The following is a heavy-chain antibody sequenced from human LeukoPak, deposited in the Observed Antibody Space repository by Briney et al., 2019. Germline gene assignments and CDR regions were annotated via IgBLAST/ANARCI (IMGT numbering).Heavy chain of an antibody. CDR1: GFTFSDYY. V-gene: IGHV3-11*01. D-gene: IGHD3-22*01. CDR3: ARWAYYYDSSGYQAYYYYMDV. Sequence: GGSLRLSCAASGFTFSDYYMSWIRQAPGKGLEWVSYISSSGSTIYYADSVKGRFTISRDNAKNSLYLQMNSLRAEDTAVYYCARWAYYYDSSGYQAYYYYMDVWGKGTTVTISS. CDR2: ISSSGSTI. J-gene: IGHJ6*03.